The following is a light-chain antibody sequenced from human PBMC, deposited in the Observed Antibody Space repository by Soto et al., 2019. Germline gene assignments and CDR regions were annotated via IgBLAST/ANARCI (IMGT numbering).Light chain of an antibody. Sequence: DIQITQSPSSLSASVGDRVTITCRASESISSYLNWYQQKPGKAPKLLIYAASSLQSGVPSRFSGSGSGTDFTLTISSLQPEDFATYYCQQSYSSPRTFGQGTKVEFK. V-gene: IGKV1-39*01. CDR1: ESISSY. CDR3: QQSYSSPRT. J-gene: IGKJ1*01. CDR2: AAS.